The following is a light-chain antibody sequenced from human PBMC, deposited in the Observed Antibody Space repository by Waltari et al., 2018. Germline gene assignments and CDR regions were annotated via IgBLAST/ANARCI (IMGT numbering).Light chain of an antibody. Sequence: QSALTQPASVSVSPGQSITIFCTGTSSDVGGYNYVSWYQQHPGNAPKLIIFDVTNRASGVSNRFSGSKSGNTAFLTISGLQTEDEADYYCSSYTSSSTQVFGGGTRLTVL. CDR3: SSYTSSSTQV. CDR1: SSDVGGYNY. V-gene: IGLV2-14*03. CDR2: DVT. J-gene: IGLJ2*01.